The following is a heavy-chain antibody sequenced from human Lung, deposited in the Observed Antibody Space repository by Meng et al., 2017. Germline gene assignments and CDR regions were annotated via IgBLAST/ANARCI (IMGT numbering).Heavy chain of an antibody. Sequence: VQLRQWGAGLLKPSETLSLTCVVSGGSFSDYYWSWIRQPPGKGLEWIGEINHSGSTNYNPSLESRATISVDTSQNNLSLKPSSVTAADSAVYYCARGPTTMAHDFDYWGQGTLVTVSS. V-gene: IGHV4-34*01. CDR2: INHSGST. CDR3: ARGPTTMAHDFDY. CDR1: GGSFSDYY. J-gene: IGHJ4*02. D-gene: IGHD4-11*01.